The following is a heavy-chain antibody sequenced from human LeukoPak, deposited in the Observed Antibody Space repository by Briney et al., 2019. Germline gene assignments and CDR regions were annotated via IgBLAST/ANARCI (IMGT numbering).Heavy chain of an antibody. CDR3: ARDFTTMVRGVITPYFDY. Sequence: GGSLRLSCAASGFTFSSYAMHWVRQAPGKGLEWVAVISYDGSNKYYADSVKGRFTISRDNSKNTLYLKMNSLRAEDTAVYYCARDFTTMVRGVITPYFDYWGQGTLVTVSS. CDR2: ISYDGSNK. J-gene: IGHJ4*02. D-gene: IGHD3-10*01. CDR1: GFTFSSYA. V-gene: IGHV3-30*04.